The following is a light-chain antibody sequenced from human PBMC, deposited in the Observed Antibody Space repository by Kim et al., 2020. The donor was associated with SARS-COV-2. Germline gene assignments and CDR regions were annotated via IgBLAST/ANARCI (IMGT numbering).Light chain of an antibody. J-gene: IGKJ1*01. Sequence: SPGKRATLSCRASQRVRSNYLAWYQQKPGQAPRLLIYAASSRATGIPDRFSGSGSGTDFTLTISRLELEDFAVYYCQQYGSSPRTFGQGTKVDIK. V-gene: IGKV3-20*01. CDR2: AAS. CDR3: QQYGSSPRT. CDR1: QRVRSNY.